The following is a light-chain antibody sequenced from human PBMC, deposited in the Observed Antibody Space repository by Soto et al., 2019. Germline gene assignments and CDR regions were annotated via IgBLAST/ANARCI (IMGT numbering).Light chain of an antibody. J-gene: IGLJ1*01. CDR1: SSDVGAYNF. CDR3: ISYTSSSTHV. V-gene: IGLV2-14*03. CDR2: DVS. Sequence: QSALTQPASVSGSPGQSITISCTGTSSDVGAYNFVSWYQQHPGKLPKLMIFDVSRRPSGVSDHFSGSKSGNTASLTISGLQAEDEGDYYCISYTSSSTHVFGSGTKLTVL.